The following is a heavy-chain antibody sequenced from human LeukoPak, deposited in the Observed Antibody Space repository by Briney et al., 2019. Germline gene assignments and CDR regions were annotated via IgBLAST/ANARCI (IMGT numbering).Heavy chain of an antibody. CDR3: ATAPASVDSS. CDR1: GFTFTRVW. D-gene: IGHD3-3*01. V-gene: IGHV3-7*01. Sequence: GGSLRLSCAASGFTFTRVWLTWVRQSPGKGLEWVANGNPDGTKTTYVDSVEGRFAISRDNAKNSVFLLMTSLRAEDTAMYYCATAPASVDSSWGQGTLVAVSS. J-gene: IGHJ5*02. CDR2: GNPDGTKT.